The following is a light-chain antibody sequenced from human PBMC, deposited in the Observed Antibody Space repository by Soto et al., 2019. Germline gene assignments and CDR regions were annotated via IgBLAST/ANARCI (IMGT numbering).Light chain of an antibody. J-gene: IGKJ1*01. CDR2: AAS. V-gene: IGKV1-39*01. CDR1: QSISSY. CDR3: QQSYSTPWT. Sequence: DIQMTQSPSSLSASVGDRVTITCRASQSISSYLNWYQQKPGKAPKLLIYAASSLHSGLPSRFSGSGSGTDFTLTISSLQPEDFATYYCQQSYSTPWTFGQGTKVEIK.